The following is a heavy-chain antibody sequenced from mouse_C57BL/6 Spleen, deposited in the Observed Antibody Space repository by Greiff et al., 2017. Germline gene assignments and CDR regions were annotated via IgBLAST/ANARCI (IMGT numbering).Heavy chain of an antibody. CDR2: IDPSDSYT. CDR1: GYTFTSYW. CDR3: ASMDY. Sequence: VQLQESGAELVKPGASVKLSCKASGYTFTSYWMQWVKQRPGQGLEWIGEIDPSDSYTNYNQKFKGKATLTVDTSSSTAYMQLSSLTSEDSAVYYCASMDYWGQGTSVTVSS. J-gene: IGHJ4*01. V-gene: IGHV1-50*01.